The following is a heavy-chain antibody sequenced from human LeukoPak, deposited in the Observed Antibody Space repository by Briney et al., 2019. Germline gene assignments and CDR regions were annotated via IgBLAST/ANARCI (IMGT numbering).Heavy chain of an antibody. D-gene: IGHD1-26*01. J-gene: IGHJ4*02. CDR3: ARHSPGGVGAAYYFDY. V-gene: IGHV4-4*09. Sequence: SETLSLTCTVSGGSISSYYWSWIRQPPGKGLEWIGYIYTSGSTNYNPSLKSRVTISVDTSKNQFSLKLSSVTAADTAVYYRARHSPGGVGAAYYFDYWGQGTLVTVSS. CDR2: IYTSGST. CDR1: GGSISSYY.